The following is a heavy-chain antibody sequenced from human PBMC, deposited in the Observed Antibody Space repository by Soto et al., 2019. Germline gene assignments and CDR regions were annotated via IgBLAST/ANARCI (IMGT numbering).Heavy chain of an antibody. CDR2: IYYSGSV. Sequence: PSETLSLTCTVSGGSITSGSFYWGWVRHSPGKGLEWIGSIYYSGSVFYNPSLESRVTISADASRDQFSLKLTSVTAADTAVYYCARHGTALTAVNWFVSWGHGTLVTVSS. CDR1: GGSITSGSFY. V-gene: IGHV4-39*01. CDR3: ARHGTALTAVNWFVS. J-gene: IGHJ5*01. D-gene: IGHD2-21*02.